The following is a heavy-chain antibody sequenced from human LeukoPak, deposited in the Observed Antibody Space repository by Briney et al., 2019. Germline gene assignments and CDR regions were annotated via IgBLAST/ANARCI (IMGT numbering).Heavy chain of an antibody. CDR2: IKPDGSEK. Sequence: GGSLRLSCAASGVTFGSYWMTWVRQAPGKGLECVANIKPDGSEKHYVDSVEGRFTISRDNAKNSLFLEMNSLRAEDTAVYYCARGRMAVAGSYEYWGQGTLVTVSS. V-gene: IGHV3-7*05. D-gene: IGHD6-19*01. CDR1: GVTFGSYW. CDR3: ARGRMAVAGSYEY. J-gene: IGHJ4*02.